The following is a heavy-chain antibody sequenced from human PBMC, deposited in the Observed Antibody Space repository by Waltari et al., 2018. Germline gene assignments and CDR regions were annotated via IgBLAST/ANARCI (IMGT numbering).Heavy chain of an antibody. V-gene: IGHV3-48*02. Sequence: EVQLLASGGGLVQHGGSLRPSCAASGFTFCSYGITWVRQAPGKGLECVSYISKTITTIHYADSVKGRFTISRDNAKNSVYLQMNSLRDEDTAMYYCTRGFASGIHYYWGQGTLVTVSS. CDR3: TRGFASGIHYY. J-gene: IGHJ4*02. CDR2: ISKTITTI. CDR1: GFTFCSYG. D-gene: IGHD3-10*01.